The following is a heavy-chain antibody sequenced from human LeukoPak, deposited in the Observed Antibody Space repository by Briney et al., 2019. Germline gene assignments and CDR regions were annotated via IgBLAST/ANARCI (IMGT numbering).Heavy chain of an antibody. J-gene: IGHJ5*02. V-gene: IGHV4-34*01. CDR3: AREGRGSWFDP. CDR2: INHSGST. Sequence: SETLSLTCAVYGGSFSGYYWGWIRQPPGKGLEWFGEINHSGSTNYNPSLKSRVTISVDTSKNQFSLKLSSVTAADTAVYYCAREGRGSWFDPWGQGTLVTVSS. D-gene: IGHD1-26*01. CDR1: GGSFSGYY.